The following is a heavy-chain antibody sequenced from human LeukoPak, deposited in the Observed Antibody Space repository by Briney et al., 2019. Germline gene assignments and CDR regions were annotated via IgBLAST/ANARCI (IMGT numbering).Heavy chain of an antibody. D-gene: IGHD3-16*01. J-gene: IGHJ4*02. V-gene: IGHV4-34*01. CDR3: MVNGLGSQAIDF. CDR2: INHSGGT. Sequence: SETLSLTCAVYGGSFSGYSWNWIRQPPVKGLEWIGEINHSGGTNYNPSLKSRVTISVDTSKKQFSLKLSSVTAADTAVYYCMVNGLGSQAIDFWGQGILVTVSS. CDR1: GGSFSGYS.